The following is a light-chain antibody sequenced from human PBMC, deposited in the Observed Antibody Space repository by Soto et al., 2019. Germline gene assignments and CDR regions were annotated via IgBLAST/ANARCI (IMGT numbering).Light chain of an antibody. CDR2: AAS. J-gene: IGKJ3*01. CDR1: QAIGVW. V-gene: IGKV1-12*01. CDR3: QQANTFPFT. Sequence: DIQMTQSPSSVSASVGDRVTIACRASQAIGVWLAWYQQKPGKAPNLLIYAASHLHSGVPSRFSGSGSGTDFTLTISILQPEDFATYFCQQANTFPFTFGPGTKVDIK.